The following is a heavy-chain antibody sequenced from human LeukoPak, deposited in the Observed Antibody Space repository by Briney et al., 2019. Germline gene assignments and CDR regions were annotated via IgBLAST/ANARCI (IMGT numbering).Heavy chain of an antibody. Sequence: PSETLSLTCTVSGASISNSDYYRGWIRQPPGKGLEWIGIIYYNGRTYYNPSLKSRVTISVDTSKNQFSLKLISVTAADTAVYYCARDDGRGVVTPYWGQGTLVTVSS. V-gene: IGHV4-39*07. CDR3: ARDDGRGVVTPY. CDR2: IYYNGRT. CDR1: GASISNSDYY. J-gene: IGHJ4*02. D-gene: IGHD2-21*02.